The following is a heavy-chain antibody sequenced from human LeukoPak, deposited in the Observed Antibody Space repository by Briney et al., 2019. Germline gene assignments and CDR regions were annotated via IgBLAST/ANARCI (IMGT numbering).Heavy chain of an antibody. V-gene: IGHV1-69*13. J-gene: IGHJ4*02. D-gene: IGHD3-9*01. CDR2: LIPIFGTA. Sequence: SVKVSCKASGGTFSSYAISWVRQAPGQGLEWMGGLIPIFGTANYAQKFQGRVTITADESTSTAYMELSSLRSEDTAVYYCARSTTYYDILTGYYGTFDYWGQGTLVTVSS. CDR3: ARSTTYYDILTGYYGTFDY. CDR1: GGTFSSYA.